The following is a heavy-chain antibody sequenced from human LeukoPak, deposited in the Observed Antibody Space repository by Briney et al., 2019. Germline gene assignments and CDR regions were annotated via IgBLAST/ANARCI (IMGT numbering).Heavy chain of an antibody. CDR3: ARTSDFGVVIPDAFDI. Sequence: PSETLSLTCAVYGGSFSGYYWSWIRQPPGKGLEWIGEINHSGSTNYNPSLKSRVTISVDTSKNQFSLKLSSVTAADTAVYYCARTSDFGVVIPDAFDIWGQGTMVTVSS. D-gene: IGHD3-3*01. V-gene: IGHV4-34*01. J-gene: IGHJ3*02. CDR1: GGSFSGYY. CDR2: INHSGST.